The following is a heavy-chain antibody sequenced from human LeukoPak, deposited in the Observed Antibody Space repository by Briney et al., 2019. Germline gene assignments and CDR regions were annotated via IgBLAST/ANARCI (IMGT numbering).Heavy chain of an antibody. CDR3: ARDSVVPAAQSYYYYYYMDV. CDR1: GFTFSTYS. J-gene: IGHJ6*03. D-gene: IGHD2-2*01. CDR2: ISSSSSAI. V-gene: IGHV3-21*01. Sequence: GGSLRLSCAASGFTFSTYSMNWVRQAPGKGLEWLSSISSSSSAIYYANSVQGRFIISRDNAKNSLYLQMNTLRAEDAAVYYCARDSVVPAAQSYYYYYYMDVWGKGTTVTVSS.